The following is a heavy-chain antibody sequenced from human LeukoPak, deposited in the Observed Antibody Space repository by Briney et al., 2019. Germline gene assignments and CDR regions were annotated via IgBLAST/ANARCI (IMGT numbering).Heavy chain of an antibody. CDR3: ARDKEVSTGTFDY. Sequence: SETLSLTCIVSGGSISSGTYYWGWIRQPPGKGLEWIGSIYYSESTYYNPSLKSRVTISVDTSKNQFSLKLSSVTAADTAVYYCARDKEVSTGTFDYWGQGTVVTVSS. J-gene: IGHJ4*02. CDR2: IYYSEST. CDR1: GGSISSGTYY. V-gene: IGHV4-39*02. D-gene: IGHD1-1*01.